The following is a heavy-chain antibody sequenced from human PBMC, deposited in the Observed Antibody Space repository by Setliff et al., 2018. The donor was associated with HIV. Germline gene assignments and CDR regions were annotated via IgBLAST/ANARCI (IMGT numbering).Heavy chain of an antibody. D-gene: IGHD3-3*01. V-gene: IGHV4-59*01. CDR3: ARSPPTTFWSGYTYYYYMDV. CDR1: GGSISSYY. Sequence: SETLSLTCTVSGGSISSYYWSWIRQPPGKGLEWIGYIYYSGSTNYNPSLKSRVTISVDTSKNQFSLKLNSVTAADTAVYYCARSPPTTFWSGYTYYYYMDVGGKGTTVTVSS. CDR2: IYYSGST. J-gene: IGHJ6*03.